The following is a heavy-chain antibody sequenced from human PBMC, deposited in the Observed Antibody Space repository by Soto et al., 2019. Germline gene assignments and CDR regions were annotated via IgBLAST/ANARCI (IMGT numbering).Heavy chain of an antibody. Sequence: ASETLSLTCTVSGGSISSYYWSWIRQPPGKGLEWIGYIYYSGSTNYNPSLKSRVTISVDTSKNQFSLKLSSVTAADTAVYYCARVGYSYGPWFYYGMDVWRQGTTVTVSS. CDR1: GGSISSYY. CDR3: ARVGYSYGPWFYYGMDV. D-gene: IGHD5-18*01. CDR2: IYYSGST. V-gene: IGHV4-59*01. J-gene: IGHJ6*02.